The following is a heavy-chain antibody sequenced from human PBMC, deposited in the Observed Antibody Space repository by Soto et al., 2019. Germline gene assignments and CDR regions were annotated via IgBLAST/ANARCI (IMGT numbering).Heavy chain of an antibody. CDR2: IIPILGIA. CDR1: GGTFSSYT. J-gene: IGHJ6*03. CDR3: AREVPTIVRGVPHYYYYYMDV. D-gene: IGHD3-10*01. Sequence: QVQLVQSGAEVKKPGSSVKVSCKASGGTFSSYTISWVRQAPGQGLEWMGRIIPILGIANYAQKFQGRVTITANKSTSTAYMELSSLRSEDTAVYYCAREVPTIVRGVPHYYYYYMDVWGKGTTVTVSS. V-gene: IGHV1-69*08.